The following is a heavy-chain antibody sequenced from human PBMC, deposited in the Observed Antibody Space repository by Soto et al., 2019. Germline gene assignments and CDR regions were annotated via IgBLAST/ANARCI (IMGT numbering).Heavy chain of an antibody. CDR3: ARDVYSSSSDYYFDY. J-gene: IGHJ4*02. Sequence: PVEVCCKASGGTFYSYAISWVRQAPGQGLEWMGGIIPIFGTANYAQKFQGRVTITADESTSTAYMELSSLRSEDTAVYYCARDVYSSSSDYYFDYWGQGTLVTSPQ. D-gene: IGHD6-6*01. V-gene: IGHV1-69*13. CDR2: IIPIFGTA. CDR1: GGTFYSYA.